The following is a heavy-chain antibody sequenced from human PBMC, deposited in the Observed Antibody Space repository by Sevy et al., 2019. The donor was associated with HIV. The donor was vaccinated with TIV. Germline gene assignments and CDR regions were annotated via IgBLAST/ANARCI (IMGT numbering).Heavy chain of an antibody. CDR2: IKKDGSET. V-gene: IGHV3-7*04. D-gene: IGHD6-19*01. CDR3: ARAISTGWYPNWFDS. Sequence: GGSLRLSCAASGFTFSEFWMTWVRRPPGKGLQWLANIKKDGSETNYVDSVKGRFTISRDNARNSLYLQPDSLRAEDTAVYYCARAISTGWYPNWFDSWGLGTLVTVSS. J-gene: IGHJ5*01. CDR1: GFTFSEFW.